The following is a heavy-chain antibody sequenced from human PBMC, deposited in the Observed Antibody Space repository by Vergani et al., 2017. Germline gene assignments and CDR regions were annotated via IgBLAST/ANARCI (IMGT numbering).Heavy chain of an antibody. CDR2: INPNSGNT. V-gene: IGHV1-8*03. Sequence: QVQLVQSGAEVKKPGASVKLSCKASGYSFTTYDINWVRQALGHGLEWVGWINPNSGNTGYARRFEGRVTITRDNAISTAYMELSGLYSDDTAVYYCTRGLPRTLTTETYYFDDWGQGTLVSVSP. D-gene: IGHD1-14*01. J-gene: IGHJ4*02. CDR1: GYSFTTYD. CDR3: TRGLPRTLTTETYYFDD.